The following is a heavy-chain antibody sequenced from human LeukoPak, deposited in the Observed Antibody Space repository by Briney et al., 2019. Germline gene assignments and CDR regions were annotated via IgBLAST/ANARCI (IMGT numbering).Heavy chain of an antibody. D-gene: IGHD3-9*01. CDR1: GGSFSGYY. J-gene: IGHJ4*02. V-gene: IGHV4-34*01. CDR2: IYYSGST. Sequence: SETLSLTCAVYGGSFSGYYWSWIRQPPGKGLEWIGSIYYSGSTYYNPSLKSRVTISVDTSKNQFSLKLSSVTAADTAVYYCARRDRNDILTGYYTPFDYWGQGTLVTVSS. CDR3: ARRDRNDILTGYYTPFDY.